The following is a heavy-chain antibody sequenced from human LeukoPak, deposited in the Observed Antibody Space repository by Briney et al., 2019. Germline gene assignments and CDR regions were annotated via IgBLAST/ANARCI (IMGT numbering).Heavy chain of an antibody. CDR2: IYSSGST. Sequence: SETLSLTCTVSRGSFSSYYWSWIRQPPGKGLEWIGHIYSSGSTNYNPSFKSRVTISVDTSKNLFSLKLTSVTAADTAVYFCARVTASLSFYYGMDVWGQGTTVTVSS. V-gene: IGHV4-59*01. CDR1: RGSFSSYY. CDR3: ARVTASLSFYYGMDV. D-gene: IGHD2-21*02. J-gene: IGHJ6*02.